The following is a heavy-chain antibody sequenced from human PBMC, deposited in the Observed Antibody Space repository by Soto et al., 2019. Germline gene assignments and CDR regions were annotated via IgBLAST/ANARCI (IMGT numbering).Heavy chain of an antibody. Sequence: SETLSLTCTVSDGSISSSSYYWGWIRQPPGKGLEWIGSIYYSGSTYYNPSLKSRVTISVDTSKNQFSLKLSSVTAADTAVYYCARRTRAAGLPYYFDYWGQGTLVTVSS. J-gene: IGHJ4*02. V-gene: IGHV4-39*01. CDR1: DGSISSSSYY. CDR2: IYYSGST. CDR3: ARRTRAAGLPYYFDY. D-gene: IGHD5-12*01.